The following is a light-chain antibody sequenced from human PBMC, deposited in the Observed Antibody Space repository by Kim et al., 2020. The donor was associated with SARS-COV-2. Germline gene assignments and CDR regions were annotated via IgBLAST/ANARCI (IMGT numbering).Light chain of an antibody. CDR1: SSDVGGYNY. CDR2: DVD. J-gene: IGLJ1*01. CDR3: SSYTSISTFYV. V-gene: IGLV2-14*03. Sequence: QSALTQPASVSGSPGQSITISCTGTSSDVGGYNYVSWYQHPPGKAPKLMIYDVDKRPSGISNRFSGSKSGNTASLTISGLQAEDEANYYCSSYTSISTFYVFGTGTKVTVL.